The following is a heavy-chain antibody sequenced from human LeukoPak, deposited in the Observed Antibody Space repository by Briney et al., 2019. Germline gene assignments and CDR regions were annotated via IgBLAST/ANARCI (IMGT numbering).Heavy chain of an antibody. J-gene: IGHJ4*02. Sequence: PGGSLRLSCAASGFTFSTYWMTWVRQAPGKGLEWVANIKQDGSEKYYVDSLKGRFTTSRDNAKNSLFLQMNSLRAEDTAVYYCASGVNYFDYWGQGTLVTVSS. V-gene: IGHV3-7*02. D-gene: IGHD3-3*01. CDR3: ASGVNYFDY. CDR1: GFTFSTYW. CDR2: IKQDGSEK.